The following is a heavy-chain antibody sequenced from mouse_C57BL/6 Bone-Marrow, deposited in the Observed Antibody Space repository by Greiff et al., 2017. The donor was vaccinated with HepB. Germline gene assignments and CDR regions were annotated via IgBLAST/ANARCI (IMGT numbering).Heavy chain of an antibody. J-gene: IGHJ2*01. CDR1: GFTFSDYY. CDR3: ARDLDYFDY. V-gene: IGHV5-16*01. Sequence: EVQRVESEGGLVQPGSSMKLSCTASGFTFSDYYMAWVRQVPEKGLEWVANINYDGSSTYYLDSLKSRFIISRDNAKNMLYLQMSSLKSEDTATYYCARDLDYFDYWGQGTTLTVSA. CDR2: INYDGSST.